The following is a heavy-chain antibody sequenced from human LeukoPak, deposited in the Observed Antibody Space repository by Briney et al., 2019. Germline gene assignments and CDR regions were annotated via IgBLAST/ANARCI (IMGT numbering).Heavy chain of an antibody. J-gene: IGHJ3*02. CDR3: ARELGGTKTGGFDI. V-gene: IGHV3-64*02. CDR1: GFRFSYHD. D-gene: IGHD1-14*01. Sequence: GGSLRLSCAASGFRFSYHDMHWVRQAPGKGLECVSSICAAGGHTFYADSVKGRFTISRDNFQSTMYLQMDGLRPEDSAVYYCARELGGTKTGGFDIWGQGTVVTVSS. CDR2: ICAAGGHT.